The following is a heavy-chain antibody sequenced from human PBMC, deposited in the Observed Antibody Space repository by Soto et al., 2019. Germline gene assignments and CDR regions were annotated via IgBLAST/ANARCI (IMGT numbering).Heavy chain of an antibody. CDR3: SRGSDVIYCYGMDV. V-gene: IGHV4-59*01. CDR1: GGSISSDF. CDR2: ICYTGST. Sequence: QVQLQESGPGLVKPSETLSLTCTVSGGSISSDFWSWIRQPPGKGLERIGYICYTGSTNYNPSLKSRVNISVDTSKNQFSLEVRSVIAADTAVYYCSRGSDVIYCYGMDVWGYGTTVTGSS. J-gene: IGHJ6*04.